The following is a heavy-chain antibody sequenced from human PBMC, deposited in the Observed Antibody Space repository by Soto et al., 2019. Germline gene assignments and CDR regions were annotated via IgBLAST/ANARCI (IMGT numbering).Heavy chain of an antibody. CDR1: GYTFTGYY. CDR2: INPNSGST. J-gene: IGHJ3*02. CDR3: ARDRAVATSRTDAFDI. Sequence: GASVQVSCKASGYTFTGYYMHWVRQAPGQWLELMGWINPNSGSTNYAQKFQGWVTMTRDTSISTAYMELSRLRSDDTAVYYCARDRAVATSRTDAFDIWGQGTMVTVSS. D-gene: IGHD5-12*01. V-gene: IGHV1-2*04.